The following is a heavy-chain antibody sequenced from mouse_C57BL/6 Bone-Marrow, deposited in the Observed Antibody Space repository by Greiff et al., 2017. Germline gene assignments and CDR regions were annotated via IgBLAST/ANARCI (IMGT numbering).Heavy chain of an antibody. CDR1: GYTFTSYW. D-gene: IGHD2-5*01. CDR2: IDPSDSET. Sequence: QVQLQQPGAELVRPGSSVKLSCKASGYTFTSYWMHWVKQRPIQGLEWIGNIDPSDSETHYNQKFKDKATLTVDKSSSTAYMQLSSLTSEDSAFYYCARSPAYYSNSGFAYWGQGTLVTVSA. CDR3: ARSPAYYSNSGFAY. J-gene: IGHJ3*01. V-gene: IGHV1-52*01.